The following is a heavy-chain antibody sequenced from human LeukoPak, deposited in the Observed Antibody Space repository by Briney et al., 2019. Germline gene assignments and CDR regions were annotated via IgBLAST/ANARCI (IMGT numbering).Heavy chain of an antibody. Sequence: GRSLRLSCAASGFTFSSYSMNWVRQAPGKGLEWVSSISSSSSYIYYADSVKGRFTISRDNAKNSLYLQMNSLRAEDTAVYYCASRPHTHERYYDSSGPIWGQGTMVTVSS. CDR3: ASRPHTHERYYDSSGPI. J-gene: IGHJ3*02. CDR2: ISSSSSYI. CDR1: GFTFSSYS. D-gene: IGHD3-22*01. V-gene: IGHV3-21*01.